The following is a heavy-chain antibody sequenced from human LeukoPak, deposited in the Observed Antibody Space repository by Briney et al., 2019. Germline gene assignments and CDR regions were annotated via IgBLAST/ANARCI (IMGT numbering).Heavy chain of an antibody. Sequence: EWIGSIYYSGSTYYNPSLKSRVTISVDTSKNQFSLKLSSVTAADTAVYYCARGGYDHYFDYWGQGTLVTVSS. D-gene: IGHD5-12*01. V-gene: IGHV4-39*07. J-gene: IGHJ4*02. CDR3: ARGGYDHYFDY. CDR2: IYYSGST.